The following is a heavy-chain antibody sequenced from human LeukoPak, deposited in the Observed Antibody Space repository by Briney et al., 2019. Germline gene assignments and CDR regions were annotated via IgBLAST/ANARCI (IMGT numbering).Heavy chain of an antibody. Sequence: SETLSLTCTVSVDSISSGDYYWSWIRQPPGKGLEWIGYIYFSGSTYYNPSLKSRLTMSIDTSKNQFSLRLNSVAAADTAVYFCARAHIVGATVDYWGQGTLVTVSS. V-gene: IGHV4-30-4*01. CDR1: VDSISSGDYY. D-gene: IGHD1-26*01. CDR3: ARAHIVGATVDY. CDR2: IYFSGST. J-gene: IGHJ4*02.